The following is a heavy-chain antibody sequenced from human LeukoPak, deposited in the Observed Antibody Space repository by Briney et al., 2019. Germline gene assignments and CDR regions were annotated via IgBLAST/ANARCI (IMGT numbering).Heavy chain of an antibody. D-gene: IGHD2-2*02. J-gene: IGHJ3*02. CDR3: ARGRAEYCSSTSCYRRGRAFDI. CDR1: GGSISSSSYY. Sequence: PSETLSLTCTVSGGSISSSSYYWGWIRQPPGKGLEWIGNIYYSGSTYYNSSLKSRVTISVDTSKNQFSLKLSSVTAADTAVYYCARGRAEYCSSTSCYRRGRAFDIWGQGTMVTVS. CDR2: IYYSGST. V-gene: IGHV4-39*01.